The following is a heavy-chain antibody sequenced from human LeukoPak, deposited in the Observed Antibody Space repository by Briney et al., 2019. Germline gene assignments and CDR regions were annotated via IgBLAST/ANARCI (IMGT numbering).Heavy chain of an antibody. CDR3: ARDVPYGDYDYYYYGMDV. CDR1: GGSFSGYY. J-gene: IGHJ6*02. D-gene: IGHD4-17*01. V-gene: IGHV4-59*01. CDR2: IYYSGST. Sequence: SETLSLTCAVYGGSFSGYYWSWIRQPPGKGLEWIGYIYYSGSTNYNPSLKSRVTISVDTSKNQFSLKLSSVTAADTAVYYCARDVPYGDYDYYYYGMDVWGQGTTVTVSS.